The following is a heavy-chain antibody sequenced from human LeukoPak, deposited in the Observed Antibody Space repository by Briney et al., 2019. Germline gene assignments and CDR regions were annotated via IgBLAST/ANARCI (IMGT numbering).Heavy chain of an antibody. V-gene: IGHV3-30*18. J-gene: IGHJ6*02. CDR3: AKDRGLSNYYYYGMDV. Sequence: PGGSLRLSCAASGFTFSSYGMHWVRQAPGKGLEWVAVISYDGSNKYYADSVKGRFTISRDNSKNTLYLQMDSLRAEDTAVYYCAKDRGLSNYYYYGMDVWGQGTTVTVSS. CDR1: GFTFSSYG. CDR2: ISYDGSNK. D-gene: IGHD3-16*02.